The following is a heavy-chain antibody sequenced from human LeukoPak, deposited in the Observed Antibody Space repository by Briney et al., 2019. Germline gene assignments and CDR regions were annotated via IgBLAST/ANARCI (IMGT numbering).Heavy chain of an antibody. V-gene: IGHV6-1*01. D-gene: IGHD2-2*01. Sequence: SQTLSLTCAISGDSVSSNSAAWNWIRQSPSRGLEWLGRTYYRSKWYNDYAVSVKSRITINPDTSKNRFSLQLNSVTPEDTAVYYCARVRVVYCSSTSCYVGAFDIWGQGTMVTVSS. CDR1: GDSVSSNSAA. CDR2: TYYRSKWYN. CDR3: ARVRVVYCSSTSCYVGAFDI. J-gene: IGHJ3*02.